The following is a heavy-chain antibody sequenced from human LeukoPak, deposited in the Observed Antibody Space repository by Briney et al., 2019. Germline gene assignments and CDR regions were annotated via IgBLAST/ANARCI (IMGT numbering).Heavy chain of an antibody. CDR1: GGSISSGDYY. CDR2: IYYSGST. D-gene: IGHD2-15*01. J-gene: IGHJ4*02. Sequence: PLETLSLTCTVSGGSISSGDYYWSWIRQPPGKGLEWIGYIYYSGSTYYNPSLKSRVTISVDTSKNQFSLKLGSVTAADTAVYYCARFGGYCSGGSCYSFDYWGQGTLVTVSS. V-gene: IGHV4-30-4*01. CDR3: ARFGGYCSGGSCYSFDY.